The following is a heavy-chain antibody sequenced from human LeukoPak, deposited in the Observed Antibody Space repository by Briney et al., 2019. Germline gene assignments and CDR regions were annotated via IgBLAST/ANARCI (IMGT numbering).Heavy chain of an antibody. CDR2: IYYSGSI. CDR1: GDSISSNSYY. CDR3: ASYTTGWYLFSWFDP. D-gene: IGHD6-19*01. V-gene: IGHV4-39*01. J-gene: IGHJ5*02. Sequence: PSETLSLTCTVSGDSISSNSYYWGWIRQPPGKGLEWIGSIYYSGSIYYNPSLKSRVTMSVETSKNQFSVKLSSVTAADTAVYFCASYTTGWYLFSWFDPWGQGTLVTVSS.